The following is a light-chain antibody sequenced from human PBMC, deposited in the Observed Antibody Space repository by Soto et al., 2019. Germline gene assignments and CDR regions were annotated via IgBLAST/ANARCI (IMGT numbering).Light chain of an antibody. Sequence: DIQMTQSPSSLSASVGDRVTITCRASQGVSAYLLWYQQRQGTAPKLLSYAASNLLSGVSSRFSGSGSGTNIPLTSSSMQHEDFATYYCQQSYKTPHTFGQGTKLETK. CDR1: QGVSAY. CDR3: QQSYKTPHT. J-gene: IGKJ2*01. V-gene: IGKV1-39*01. CDR2: AAS.